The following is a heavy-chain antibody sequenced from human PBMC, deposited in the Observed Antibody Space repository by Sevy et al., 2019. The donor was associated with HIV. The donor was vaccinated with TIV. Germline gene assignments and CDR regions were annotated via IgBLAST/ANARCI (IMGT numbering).Heavy chain of an antibody. Sequence: GGSLRLSCAASGFSLNTYWMSWVRQAPGKGLEWVANIKQDGNVTYYGDSVKGRLTFSRDNARNFRFLQMNGLGAEDTARYYCVRAVAADGSFWGQGTLVTVS. CDR3: VRAVAADGSF. J-gene: IGHJ4*02. CDR1: GFSLNTYW. V-gene: IGHV3-7*01. D-gene: IGHD6-13*01. CDR2: IKQDGNVT.